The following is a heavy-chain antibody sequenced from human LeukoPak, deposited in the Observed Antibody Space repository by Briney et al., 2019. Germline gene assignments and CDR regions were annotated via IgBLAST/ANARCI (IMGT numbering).Heavy chain of an antibody. V-gene: IGHV3-48*03. D-gene: IGHD5-24*01. CDR2: ISSSGSTI. CDR1: GFTFSSYE. CDR3: AGGVKMANRAFDI. J-gene: IGHJ3*02. Sequence: PGGSLRLSCAASGFTFSSYEMNWVRQAPGKGLEWVSYISSSGSTIYYADSVKGRFTISRDNAKNSLYLQMNSLRAEDTAVYYCAGGVKMANRAFDIWGQGTMVTVSS.